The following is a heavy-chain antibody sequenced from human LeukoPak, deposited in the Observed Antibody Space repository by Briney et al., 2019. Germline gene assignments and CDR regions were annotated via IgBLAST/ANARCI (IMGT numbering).Heavy chain of an antibody. J-gene: IGHJ4*02. Sequence: PGGSLRLSCAASGFTFHFYSMTWVREAPGKGLEWASYISSRSSTIYYTDSVKGRFTVSRDNAKNSLNLQMNSLRDEDTAVYYCARGEDYWGQGTLVTLSS. CDR2: ISSRSSTI. CDR3: ARGEDY. CDR1: GFTFHFYS. V-gene: IGHV3-48*02.